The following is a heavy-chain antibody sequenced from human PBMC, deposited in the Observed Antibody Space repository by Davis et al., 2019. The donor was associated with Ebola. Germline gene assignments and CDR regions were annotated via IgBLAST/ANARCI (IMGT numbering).Heavy chain of an antibody. D-gene: IGHD6-19*01. CDR1: GYTFTGYY. J-gene: IGHJ4*02. Sequence: AASVKVSCKAPGYTFTGYYMHWVRQAPGQGLEWMGRINPNSGGTNYAQKFQGRVTMTRDTSISTAYMELSRLRSDDTAVYYCARMGIAVAGTTGGFDYWGQGTLVTVSS. CDR3: ARMGIAVAGTTGGFDY. CDR2: INPNSGGT. V-gene: IGHV1-2*06.